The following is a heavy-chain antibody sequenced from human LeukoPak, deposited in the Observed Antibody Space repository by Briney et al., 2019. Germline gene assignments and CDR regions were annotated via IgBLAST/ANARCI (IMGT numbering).Heavy chain of an antibody. Sequence: PSETLSLTCTVSGGSISNYYWSWIRQPPGKGLEWIGYIHYRGSTNYNPSLKSRATISVDMSKNEVSLKLSSVTTADTAIYYCARINGHIFDYWGQGTLVTVSS. V-gene: IGHV4-59*01. CDR1: GGSISNYY. D-gene: IGHD5-24*01. CDR3: ARINGHIFDY. CDR2: IHYRGST. J-gene: IGHJ4*02.